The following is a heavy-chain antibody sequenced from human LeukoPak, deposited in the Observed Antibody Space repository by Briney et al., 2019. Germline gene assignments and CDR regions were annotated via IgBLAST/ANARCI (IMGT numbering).Heavy chain of an antibody. J-gene: IGHJ4*01. CDR1: GYTFTGYY. Sequence: ASVKVPYKASGYTFTGYYLHGVRQAPGQGLEWMGWINPNSGGTNYAEKFQGRVTMTRDTSISTAYMELSRLRADDTAVYDCARVEATGTSSPMDYWGQGTPVTVSS. CDR2: INPNSGGT. D-gene: IGHD1-1*01. CDR3: ARVEATGTSSPMDY. V-gene: IGHV1-2*02.